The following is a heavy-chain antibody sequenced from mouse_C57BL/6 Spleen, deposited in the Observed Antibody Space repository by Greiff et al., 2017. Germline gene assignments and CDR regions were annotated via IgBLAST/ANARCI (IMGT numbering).Heavy chain of an antibody. V-gene: IGHV1-69*01. CDR2: IDPSDSYT. J-gene: IGHJ1*03. CDR1: GYTFTSYW. D-gene: IGHD1-1*01. Sequence: QVQLKESGAELVMPGASVKLSCKASGYTFTSYWMHWVKQRPGQGLEWIGEIDPSDSYTNYNQKFKGKSTLTVDKSSSTAYMQLSSLTSEDSAVYYGARYYGSSSDWYFDVWGTGTTVTVSS. CDR3: ARYYGSSSDWYFDV.